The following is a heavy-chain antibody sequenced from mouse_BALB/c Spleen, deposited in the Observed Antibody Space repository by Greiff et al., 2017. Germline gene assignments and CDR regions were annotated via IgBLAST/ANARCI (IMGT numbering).Heavy chain of an antibody. CDR3: AIYYYGSSPWFAY. CDR2: ISYSGST. Sequence: EVQGVESGPGLVKPSQSLSLTCTVTGYSITSDYAWNWIRQFPGNKLEWMGYISYSGSTSYNPSLKSRISITRDTSKNQFFLQLNSVTTEDTATYYCAIYYYGSSPWFAYWGQGTLVTVAA. V-gene: IGHV3-2*02. J-gene: IGHJ3*01. CDR1: GYSITSDYA. D-gene: IGHD1-1*01.